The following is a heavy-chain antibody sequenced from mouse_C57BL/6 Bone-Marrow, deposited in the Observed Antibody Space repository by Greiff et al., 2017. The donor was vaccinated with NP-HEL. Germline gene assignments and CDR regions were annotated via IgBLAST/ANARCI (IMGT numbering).Heavy chain of an antibody. V-gene: IGHV5-17*01. CDR1: GFTFSDYG. CDR3: ARPGFMVTSAMDY. D-gene: IGHD2-2*01. Sequence: DVKLVESGGGLVKPGGSLKLSCAASGFTFSDYGMHWVRQAPEKGLEWVAYISSGSSTIYYADTVKGRFTISRDNAKNTLFLQMTSLRSEDTAMYYCARPGFMVTSAMDYWGQGTSVTVSS. CDR2: ISSGSSTI. J-gene: IGHJ4*01.